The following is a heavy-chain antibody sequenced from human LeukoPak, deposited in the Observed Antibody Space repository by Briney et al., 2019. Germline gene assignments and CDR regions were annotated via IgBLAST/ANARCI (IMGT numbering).Heavy chain of an antibody. D-gene: IGHD2-15*01. Sequence: PGGSLRLSCAASGFTFSNYSMDWVRQAPGKGLEWVSYISSSSSTIYYADSVKGRFTISRDNAKNSLYLQMNSLRAEDTAVYYCARGSGGSCSDFDYWGQGTLVTVSS. CDR2: ISSSSSTI. CDR1: GFTFSNYS. V-gene: IGHV3-48*01. CDR3: ARGSGGSCSDFDY. J-gene: IGHJ4*02.